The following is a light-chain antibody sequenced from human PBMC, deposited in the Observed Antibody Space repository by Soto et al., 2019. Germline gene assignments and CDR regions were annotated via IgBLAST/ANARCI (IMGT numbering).Light chain of an antibody. V-gene: IGLV2-14*01. J-gene: IGLJ1*01. Sequence: QSALTQPASVSGSPGQSITISCTGTSSDVGGYNYVSWYQQHPGKAPKLMIYDVSNRPSGVSDRFSGCKSDNTASLTISGLQAEDEADYYCSSYPSSSTPYVFGTGTKLTVL. CDR2: DVS. CDR3: SSYPSSSTPYV. CDR1: SSDVGGYNY.